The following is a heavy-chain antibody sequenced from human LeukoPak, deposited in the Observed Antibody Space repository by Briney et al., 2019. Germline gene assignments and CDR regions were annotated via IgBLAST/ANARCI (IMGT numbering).Heavy chain of an antibody. CDR3: ARGTPPPVVVVAASLDY. V-gene: IGHV4-34*01. Sequence: SETLSLTCAVYGGSFSGYYWSWIRQPPGKGLEWIGEINHSGSTNYNPSLKSRVTISVDTSKNQFSLKLSSVTAADTAVYYCARGTPPPVVVVAASLDYWRQGTLVTVSS. CDR2: INHSGST. J-gene: IGHJ4*02. D-gene: IGHD2-15*01. CDR1: GGSFSGYY.